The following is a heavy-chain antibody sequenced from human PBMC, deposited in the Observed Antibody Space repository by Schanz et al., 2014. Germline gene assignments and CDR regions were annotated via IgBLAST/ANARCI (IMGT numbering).Heavy chain of an antibody. Sequence: EVQLLESGGGLVQPGGSLRLSCAGSGFTFSSYAMSWVRQTPGKGLEWVSVISGSGVTIYYADSVKGRFTISRDSSKNTLFLQMNSLRAEDTAVYFCARDGGRDGYNLAFDVWGQGTLVTVSS. V-gene: IGHV3-23*01. CDR3: ARDGGRDGYNLAFDV. CDR1: GFTFSSYA. CDR2: ISGSGVTI. D-gene: IGHD5-12*01. J-gene: IGHJ3*01.